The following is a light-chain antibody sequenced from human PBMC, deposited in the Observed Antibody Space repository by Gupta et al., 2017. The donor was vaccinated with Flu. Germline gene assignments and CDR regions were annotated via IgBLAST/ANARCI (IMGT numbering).Light chain of an antibody. J-gene: IGLJ2*01. CDR1: SSDVGGYNY. CDR3: SSYTSSRAHVV. V-gene: IGLV2-14*01. Sequence: QSALPQPASVSGSPGQSITISCTGTSSDVGGYNYVSWYQQHPGKAPKLMIYEVSNRPSGVSNRFSGSKSGNTASLTISGLQAEDEADYYCSSYTSSRAHVVFGGGTKLTVL. CDR2: EVS.